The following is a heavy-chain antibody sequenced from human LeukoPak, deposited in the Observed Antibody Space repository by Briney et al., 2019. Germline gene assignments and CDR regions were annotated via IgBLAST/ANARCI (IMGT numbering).Heavy chain of an antibody. CDR1: GYTFTGYY. D-gene: IGHD2-2*01. CDR2: INPNSGGT. J-gene: IGHJ1*01. Sequence: GASVKVSCKASGYTFTGYYMHWVRQAPGQGLEWMGWINPNSGGTNYAQKFQGRVTMTRDTSICTAYMELSRLRSDDTAVYYCARYESLYCSSTSCSRYFQHWGQGTLVTVSS. V-gene: IGHV1-2*02. CDR3: ARYESLYCSSTSCSRYFQH.